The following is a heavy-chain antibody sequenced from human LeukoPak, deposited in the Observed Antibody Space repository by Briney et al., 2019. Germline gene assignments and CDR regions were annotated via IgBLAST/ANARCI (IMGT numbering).Heavy chain of an antibody. CDR2: IYHSGIT. CDR1: GGSISSYY. Sequence: SETLSLTCTVSGGSISSYYWNWIRQPPGKGLEWIGYIYHSGITNYNPSLKSRVTISVDTSKNQLSLKLNSVTAADTAVYYCARDLLGGNYFDSWGQGTLVTVSS. J-gene: IGHJ4*02. CDR3: ARDLLGGNYFDS. D-gene: IGHD4-23*01. V-gene: IGHV4-59*01.